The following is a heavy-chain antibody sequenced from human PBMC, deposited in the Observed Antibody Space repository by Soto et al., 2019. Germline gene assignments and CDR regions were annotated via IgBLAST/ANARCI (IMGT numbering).Heavy chain of an antibody. Sequence: QVQLQESGPGLVKPSETLSLTCTVSGGSISSYYWSWIRQPPGKGLEWIGYIYYSGSTNYNPSLKSRVTISVDTSKNQFSLKLISVTAADTAVYYCARFSAEIVATGVLGCFDYWGQGTLVTVSS. D-gene: IGHD5-12*01. CDR3: ARFSAEIVATGVLGCFDY. V-gene: IGHV4-59*08. CDR2: IYYSGST. CDR1: GGSISSYY. J-gene: IGHJ4*02.